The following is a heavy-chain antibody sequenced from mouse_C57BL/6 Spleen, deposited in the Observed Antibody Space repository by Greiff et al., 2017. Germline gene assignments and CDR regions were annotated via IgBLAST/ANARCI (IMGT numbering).Heavy chain of an antibody. D-gene: IGHD1-1*01. CDR2: IDPSDSYT. CDR3: ARPGGSSYGYFDY. J-gene: IGHJ2*01. CDR1: GYTFTSYW. Sequence: QVQLQQPGAELVMPGASVKLSCKASGYTFTSYWMHWVKQRPGQGLEWIGEIDPSDSYTNYNQKFKGKSTLTVDKSSSTAYMQLSSLTSEDSAVYYCARPGGSSYGYFDYWGQGTTLTVSS. V-gene: IGHV1-69*01.